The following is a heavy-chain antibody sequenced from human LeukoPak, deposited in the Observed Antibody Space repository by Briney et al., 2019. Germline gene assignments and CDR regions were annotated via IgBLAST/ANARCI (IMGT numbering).Heavy chain of an antibody. CDR2: INHSGST. D-gene: IGHD3-9*01. V-gene: IGHV4-34*01. J-gene: IGHJ4*02. CDR1: GGSFIGYY. Sequence: SETLSLTCAVYGGSFIGYYWSWIRQPPGKGLEWIGEINHSGSTNYNPSLKSRVTISVDTSKNQFSLKLSSVTAADTAVYYCARGHDILTGYGKYYFDSWGQGTLVTVSS. CDR3: ARGHDILTGYGKYYFDS.